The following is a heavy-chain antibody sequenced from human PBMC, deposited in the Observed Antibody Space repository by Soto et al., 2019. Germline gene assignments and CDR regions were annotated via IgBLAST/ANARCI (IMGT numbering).Heavy chain of an antibody. CDR2: ISGSGGST. Sequence: EVQLLESGGGLVQPGGSLRLSCAASGFTFSSDAMSWVRQAPGKGLEWVSGISGSGGSTYYADSVKGRFTISRDNSKNTLYLQMNSLRAEDTAVYYCAKVNGYSSGWFDYWGQGTLVTVSS. CDR1: GFTFSSDA. V-gene: IGHV3-23*01. CDR3: AKVNGYSSGWFDY. J-gene: IGHJ4*02. D-gene: IGHD6-19*01.